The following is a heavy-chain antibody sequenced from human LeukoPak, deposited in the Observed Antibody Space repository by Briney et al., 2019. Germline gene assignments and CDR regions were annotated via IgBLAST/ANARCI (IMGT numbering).Heavy chain of an antibody. CDR1: GGTFSKYS. D-gene: IGHD3-9*01. CDR2: TIPMFGTA. Sequence: ASVKVSCKASGGTFSKYSINWVRQAPGQGPEWIGGTIPMFGTANYAQQFQGRLTIAAEESTSTAYMELRSLRIDDTAIYYCARGSSDDTRMANPFAYWGQGSLITVSS. V-gene: IGHV1-69*13. J-gene: IGHJ1*01. CDR3: ARGSSDDTRMANPFAY.